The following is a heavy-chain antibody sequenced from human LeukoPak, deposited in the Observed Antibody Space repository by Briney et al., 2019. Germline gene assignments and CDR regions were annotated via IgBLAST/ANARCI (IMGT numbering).Heavy chain of an antibody. CDR2: IYTSGST. Sequence: KSSETLSLTCTVSGGSISSYYWSWIRQPAGKGLEWIGRIYTSGSTNYNPSLKSRVTMSVDTSKNQFSLKLSSVTAADTAVYYCARDRSSSWYDDAFDIWGQGTMVTVSS. CDR1: GGSISSYY. J-gene: IGHJ3*02. V-gene: IGHV4-4*07. CDR3: ARDRSSSWYDDAFDI. D-gene: IGHD6-13*01.